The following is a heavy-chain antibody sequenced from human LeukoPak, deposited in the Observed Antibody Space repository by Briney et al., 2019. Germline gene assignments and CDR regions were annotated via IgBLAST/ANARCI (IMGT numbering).Heavy chain of an antibody. CDR2: INPNSGGT. V-gene: IGHV1-2*02. J-gene: IGHJ4*02. CDR3: ARGGPLYYYDSSGLDY. Sequence: ASVTVSCKASGYTFTGYYMHWVRQAPGQGLEWMGWINPNSGGTNYAQKFQGRVTMTRDTSISTDYMELSRLRSDDTAVYYCARGGPLYYYDSSGLDYWGQGTLVTVSS. CDR1: GYTFTGYY. D-gene: IGHD3-22*01.